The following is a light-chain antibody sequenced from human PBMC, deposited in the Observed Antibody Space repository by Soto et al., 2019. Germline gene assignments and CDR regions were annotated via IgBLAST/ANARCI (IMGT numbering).Light chain of an antibody. CDR1: SSDVGGYNS. V-gene: IGLV2-11*01. J-gene: IGLJ1*01. Sequence: QSVLTQPRSVSGSHGQTVTVSRIGTSSDVGGYNSVSWYQEHPGKAPKLMIYDVIERPSGVPDRFSGSKSGNTASLTISGLLAEYEADYYCCSYVGSYSYVFGTGTKVTVL. CDR3: CSYVGSYSYV. CDR2: DVI.